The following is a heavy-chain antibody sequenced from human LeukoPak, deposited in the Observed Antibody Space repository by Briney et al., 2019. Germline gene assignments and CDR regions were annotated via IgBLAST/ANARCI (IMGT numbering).Heavy chain of an antibody. CDR3: ARVSSSWAYFEG. D-gene: IGHD6-13*01. J-gene: IGHJ4*02. Sequence: PGGSLRLSCAASGFTFSSYWMHWVRQAPGKGLVWVSRINSDGSSISYADSVKGRFTISRDNAKNTLYLQMNSLRAEDTAVYYCARVSSSWAYFEGWGQGTLVTVSS. CDR1: GFTFSSYW. V-gene: IGHV3-74*01. CDR2: INSDGSSI.